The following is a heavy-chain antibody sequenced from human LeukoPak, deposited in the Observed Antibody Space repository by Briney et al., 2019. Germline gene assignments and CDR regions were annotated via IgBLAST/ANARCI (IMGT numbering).Heavy chain of an antibody. CDR3: ARDACSSTSCYPGY. CDR2: ISSSSSYM. Sequence: GGSLRLSCAASGFTFSSYSMNWVRQAPGKGLEWVSSISSSSSYMYYADSVKGRFTISRDNAKNSLYLQMNSLRAEDTAVYYCARDACSSTSCYPGYWGQGTLVTVSS. D-gene: IGHD2-2*01. V-gene: IGHV3-21*01. J-gene: IGHJ4*02. CDR1: GFTFSSYS.